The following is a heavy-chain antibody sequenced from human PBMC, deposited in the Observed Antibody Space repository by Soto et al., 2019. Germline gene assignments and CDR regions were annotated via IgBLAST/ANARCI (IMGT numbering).Heavy chain of an antibody. CDR3: VRQYMVADRNSPYYLDL. CDR1: GYSFINYW. V-gene: IGHV5-10-1*01. Sequence: GESLKISCKASGYSFINYWINWVRQMPDKGLEWMGRIDPRDSYTNYSPSFQGHVTISIDKSINTAYLQWSSLKASDTAIYYCVRQYMVADRNSPYYLDLWGQGILVTVSS. CDR2: IDPRDSYT. J-gene: IGHJ4*02. D-gene: IGHD5-12*01.